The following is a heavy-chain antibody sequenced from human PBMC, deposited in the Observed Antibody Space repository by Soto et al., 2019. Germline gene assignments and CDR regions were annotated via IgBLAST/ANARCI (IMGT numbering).Heavy chain of an antibody. CDR3: ARGSSGPPKNWFDP. D-gene: IGHD6-19*01. V-gene: IGHV1-18*01. Sequence: ASVKVSCKASGYTFTSYGISWVRQAPGQGLEWMGWISAYNVNTNYAQKLQGRVTMTTDTSTSTAYMELRSLRSDDTAVYYCARGSSGPPKNWFDPWGQGTLVTVSS. J-gene: IGHJ5*02. CDR1: GYTFTSYG. CDR2: ISAYNVNT.